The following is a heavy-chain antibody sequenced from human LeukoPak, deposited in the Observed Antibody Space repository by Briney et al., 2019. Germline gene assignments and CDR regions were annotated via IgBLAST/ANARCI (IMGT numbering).Heavy chain of an antibody. CDR3: ARGRCSSTSCYKGSIWFDP. D-gene: IGHD2-2*02. CDR1: GGSISSYY. J-gene: IGHJ5*02. CDR2: IYYSGST. Sequence: PSETLSLTCTVSGGSISSYYWSWIRQPPGKGLEWIGYIYYSGSTNYNPSLKSRVTISVDTSKNQFSLKLSSVTAADTAVYYCARGRCSSTSCYKGSIWFDPWGQGTLVTVSS. V-gene: IGHV4-59*01.